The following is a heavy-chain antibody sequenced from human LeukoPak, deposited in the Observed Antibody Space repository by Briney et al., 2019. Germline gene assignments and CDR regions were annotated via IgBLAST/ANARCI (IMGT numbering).Heavy chain of an antibody. D-gene: IGHD6-13*01. CDR1: GFTFSSYS. CDR3: ARFDSSTWYEPFDY. Sequence: PGGSLRLSCAGSGFTFSSYSMNRVRQAPGKGLEWISYISSSSTTIYYADSVKGRFTISRDNAKNSLYLQMNSLRAEDTAVYYCARFDSSTWYEPFDYWGQGTLVTVSS. CDR2: ISSSSTTI. V-gene: IGHV3-48*01. J-gene: IGHJ4*02.